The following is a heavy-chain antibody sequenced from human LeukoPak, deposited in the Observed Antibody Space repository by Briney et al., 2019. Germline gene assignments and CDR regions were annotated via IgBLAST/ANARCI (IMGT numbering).Heavy chain of an antibody. CDR2: INSDGSIT. V-gene: IGHV3-74*01. CDR3: ARDRVYCGSTSCYAYYFDY. J-gene: IGHJ4*02. D-gene: IGHD2-2*01. Sequence: GGSLRLSCAASGFIFSSYWMHWVRQAPGKGLVWVSRINSDGSITTYADSVKGRFTISRDNAKNTLYLQMNSLRAEDTAVYYCARDRVYCGSTSCYAYYFDYWGQGTLVTVSS. CDR1: GFIFSSYW.